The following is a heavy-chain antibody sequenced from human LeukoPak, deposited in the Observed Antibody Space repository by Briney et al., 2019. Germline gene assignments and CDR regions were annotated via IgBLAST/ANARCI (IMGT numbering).Heavy chain of an antibody. CDR3: AREGSTIFGVVNSGSSEPLDY. D-gene: IGHD3-3*01. CDR2: INPNSGGT. Sequence: ASVKVSCKSSGYTFTGYYMHWVRQAPGQGLEWMGWINPNSGGTNYAQKSQGRVTMTRDTSISTAYMELSRLRSDDTAVYYCAREGSTIFGVVNSGSSEPLDYWGQGTLVTVSS. J-gene: IGHJ4*02. V-gene: IGHV1-2*02. CDR1: GYTFTGYY.